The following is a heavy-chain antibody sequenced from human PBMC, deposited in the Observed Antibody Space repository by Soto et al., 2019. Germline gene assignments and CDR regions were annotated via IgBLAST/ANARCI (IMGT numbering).Heavy chain of an antibody. CDR3: ARLPPRSPGNGVGATRDGDAFDI. J-gene: IGHJ3*02. CDR1: GGTFSSYA. CDR2: IIPIFGTA. V-gene: IGHV1-69*01. Sequence: QVQLVQSGAEVKKPGSSVKVSCKASGGTFSSYAISWVRQAPGQGLEWMGGIIPIFGTANYAQKFQGRVTITADECTSTAYMELSSLKAEDTAVYYCARLPPRSPGNGVGATRDGDAFDIWGQGTMVTVSS. D-gene: IGHD1-26*01.